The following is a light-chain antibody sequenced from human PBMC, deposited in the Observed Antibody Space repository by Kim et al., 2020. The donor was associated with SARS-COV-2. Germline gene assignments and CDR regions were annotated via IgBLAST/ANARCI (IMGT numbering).Light chain of an antibody. V-gene: IGLV1-40*01. CDR2: GNS. CDR3: QSYDSSLSASV. CDR1: SSNIGSFYD. Sequence: QSVLTQPPSVSGAPGQRVTISCTGSSSNIGSFYDVHWYQQLPGTAPKLLIHGNSNRPSGVPDRFSGSKSGTSASLAITGLQAEDEADYYCQSYDSSLSASVFGGGTKLTVL. J-gene: IGLJ3*02.